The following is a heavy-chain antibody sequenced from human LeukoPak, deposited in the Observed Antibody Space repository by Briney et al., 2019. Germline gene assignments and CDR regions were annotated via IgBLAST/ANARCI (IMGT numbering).Heavy chain of an antibody. CDR3: ARGSDYGDYSY. D-gene: IGHD4-17*01. Sequence: SETLSLTCTVSGGSVSSDSYYWSWIRQPPGKGLEWIGYISYRGNTNYNPSLKSRVTISLDTSKNQFSLKLSSVTAADTAVYYCARGSDYGDYSYWGQGTLVTVSS. V-gene: IGHV4-61*01. CDR1: GGSVSSDSYY. CDR2: ISYRGNT. J-gene: IGHJ4*02.